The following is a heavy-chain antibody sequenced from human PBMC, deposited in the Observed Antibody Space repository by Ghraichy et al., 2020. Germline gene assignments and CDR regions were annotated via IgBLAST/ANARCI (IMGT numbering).Heavy chain of an antibody. CDR1: GFTFSTYA. Sequence: GETLNISCAASGFTFSTYAMRWVRQAAGKGLEWVSSISDSGADRFYADSVKGRFTISRDNSKNTLYLQMNSLRAEETAVYYCAKKYSSSSKYIDYWGQGTLVTVSS. CDR2: ISDSGADR. D-gene: IGHD6-6*01. V-gene: IGHV3-23*01. CDR3: AKKYSSSSKYIDY. J-gene: IGHJ4*02.